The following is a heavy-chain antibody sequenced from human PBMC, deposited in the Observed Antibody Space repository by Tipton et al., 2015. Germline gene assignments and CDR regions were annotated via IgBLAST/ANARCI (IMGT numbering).Heavy chain of an antibody. D-gene: IGHD2-21*01. Sequence: SLRLSCTTSGFTFSSYNINWVRQAPGKGLEWVSYIGADGVRIHYADSLKGRFTISRDNAKNSLYLQMNSLRVEDTAVYYCVRVQGDGSCDCWGQGTLVSVSS. J-gene: IGHJ4*02. CDR3: VRVQGDGSCDC. CDR2: IGADGVRI. CDR1: GFTFSSYN. V-gene: IGHV3-21*04.